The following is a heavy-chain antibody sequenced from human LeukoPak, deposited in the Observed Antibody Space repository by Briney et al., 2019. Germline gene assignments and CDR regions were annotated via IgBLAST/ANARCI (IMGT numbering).Heavy chain of an antibody. J-gene: IGHJ5*02. V-gene: IGHV1-18*01. CDR2: ISAYNGNT. CDR1: GYTFTSFG. Sequence: ASVKVSCKASGYTFTSFGISWVRQAPGQGLEWMGWISAYNGNTNYAQKLQGRVTMTRNTSISTAYMELSSLRSEDTAVYYCARGPYDYVWGSLGRRRRNWFDPWGQGTLVTVSS. D-gene: IGHD3-16*01. CDR3: ARGPYDYVWGSLGRRRRNWFDP.